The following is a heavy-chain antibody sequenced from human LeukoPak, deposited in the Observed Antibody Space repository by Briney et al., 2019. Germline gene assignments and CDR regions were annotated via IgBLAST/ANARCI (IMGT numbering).Heavy chain of an antibody. Sequence: GGSLRLSCVASGFTFSNYAMSWVRQAPGKGLEYVSPISASGLSTYYTDSVRGRFTNSRDNSKNTLYLQMHSPRAEDTAVYYCAKETSITGAGDFWGQGALVTVSS. CDR3: AKETSITGAGDF. V-gene: IGHV3-23*01. J-gene: IGHJ4*02. CDR1: GFTFSNYA. CDR2: ISASGLST. D-gene: IGHD1-20*01.